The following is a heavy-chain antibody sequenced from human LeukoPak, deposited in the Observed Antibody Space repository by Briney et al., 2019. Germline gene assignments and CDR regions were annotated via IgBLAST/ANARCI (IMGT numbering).Heavy chain of an antibody. V-gene: IGHV1-2*02. D-gene: IGHD2-15*01. J-gene: IGHJ6*03. CDR3: ARGVGPTPHYMDV. CDR1: GYTFTGYY. CDR2: INPNSGGT. Sequence: ASVKVSCKASGYTFTGYYMHRVRQAPGQGLEWMGWINPNSGGTNYAQKFQGRVTMTRDTSISTAYMELSRLRSDDTAVYYCARGVGPTPHYMDVWGKGTTVTVSS.